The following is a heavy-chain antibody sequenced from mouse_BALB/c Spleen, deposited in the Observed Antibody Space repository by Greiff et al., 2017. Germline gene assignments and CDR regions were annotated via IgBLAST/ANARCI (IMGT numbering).Heavy chain of an antibody. J-gene: IGHJ4*01. D-gene: IGHD1-1*01. Sequence: QVQLQQSGAELAKPGASVKMSCKASGYTFTSYWMHWVKQRPGQGLEWIGYINPSTGYTEYNQKFKDKATLTADKSSSTAYMQLSSLTSEDSAVYYCARRGVYYYGSSLWAMDYWGQGTSVTVSS. CDR1: GYTFTSYW. CDR3: ARRGVYYYGSSLWAMDY. V-gene: IGHV1-7*01. CDR2: INPSTGYT.